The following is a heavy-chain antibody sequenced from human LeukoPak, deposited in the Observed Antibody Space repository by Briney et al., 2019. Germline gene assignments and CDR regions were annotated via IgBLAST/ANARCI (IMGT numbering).Heavy chain of an antibody. D-gene: IGHD2-2*01. Sequence: ASVKVSCKASGYTFTGYYMHWVRQAPGQGLEWMGWFNPNSGGTNYAQKFQGRVTMTRDTSISTAYMELSRLRSDDTAVYYCAREGYCISTTCSSFDYWGQGTLVTVSS. CDR2: FNPNSGGT. J-gene: IGHJ4*02. CDR3: AREGYCISTTCSSFDY. CDR1: GYTFTGYY. V-gene: IGHV1-2*02.